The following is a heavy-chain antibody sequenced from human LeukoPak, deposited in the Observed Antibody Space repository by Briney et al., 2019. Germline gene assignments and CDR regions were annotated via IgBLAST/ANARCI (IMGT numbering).Heavy chain of an antibody. CDR2: IYSGGST. CDR1: GFTVSSNY. J-gene: IGHJ5*02. Sequence: GGSLRLSCAASGFTVSSNYMSWVRQAPGKGLEWVSVIYSGGSTYYADSVKGRFTISRDNSKNTLYLQMNSLRAEDTAVSYCVRDEAAAGSWFDPWGQGTLVTVSA. CDR3: VRDEAAAGSWFDP. V-gene: IGHV3-53*01. D-gene: IGHD6-13*01.